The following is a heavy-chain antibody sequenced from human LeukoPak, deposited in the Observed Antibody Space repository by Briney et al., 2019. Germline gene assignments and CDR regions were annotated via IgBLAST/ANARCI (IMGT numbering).Heavy chain of an antibody. CDR2: INPNGGGT. CDR1: GYTFTDYY. Sequence: ASVTVSCKASGYTFTDYYIHWVRQAPGQGLEWMGWINPNGGGTNSAQRFQGRVTMTRDTSISTAYMELSGLRSDDTALYYCAGGITGTDYWGEGTLVTVAS. CDR3: AGGITGTDY. J-gene: IGHJ4*02. V-gene: IGHV1-2*02. D-gene: IGHD1-14*01.